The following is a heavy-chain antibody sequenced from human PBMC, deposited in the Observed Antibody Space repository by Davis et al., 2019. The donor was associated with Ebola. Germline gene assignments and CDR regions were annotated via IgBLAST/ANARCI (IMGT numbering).Heavy chain of an antibody. Sequence: SLKISCAASGFTFDDYAMHWVRQAPGKGLEWVSGISWNSGSIGYADSVKGRFTISRDNAKNSLYLQMNSLRAEDTAVYYCARGGYTSAWDPDYWGQGTLVTVSS. CDR3: ARGGYTSAWDPDY. CDR2: ISWNSGSI. D-gene: IGHD6-19*01. V-gene: IGHV3-9*01. J-gene: IGHJ4*02. CDR1: GFTFDDYA.